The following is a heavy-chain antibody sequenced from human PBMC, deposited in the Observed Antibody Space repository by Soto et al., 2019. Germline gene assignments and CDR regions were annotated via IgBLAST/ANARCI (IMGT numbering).Heavy chain of an antibody. V-gene: IGHV1-69*06. CDR2: IIPIFGTA. J-gene: IGHJ1*01. Sequence: SVKVSCKASGGTFSSYAISCVLQAPVQWLEWMGGIIPIFGTANYAQKFQGRVTITADKSTSTAYMELSSLRSEDTAVYYCASPRGAPGHFQHWGQGTLVTVSS. CDR3: ASPRGAPGHFQH. CDR1: GGTFSSYA.